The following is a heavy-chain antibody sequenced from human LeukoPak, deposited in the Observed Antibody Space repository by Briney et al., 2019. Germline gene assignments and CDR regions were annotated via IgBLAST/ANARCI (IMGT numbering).Heavy chain of an antibody. CDR1: GFSFSSYW. J-gene: IGHJ4*02. CDR2: IRSDGTST. Sequence: SGGSQRLSWEASGFSFSSYWMHWVRQAPGEGPVWVSLIRSDGTSTSYADSVKGRFTISRDNAKNTVYLQMNSLRAEDTAVYYCARDLGSGTPLDCRGQGTLVTVSS. CDR3: ARDLGSGTPLDC. V-gene: IGHV3-74*01. D-gene: IGHD1-7*01.